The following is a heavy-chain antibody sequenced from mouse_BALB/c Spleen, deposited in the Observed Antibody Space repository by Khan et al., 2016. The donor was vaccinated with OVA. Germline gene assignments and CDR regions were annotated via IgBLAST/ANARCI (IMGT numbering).Heavy chain of an antibody. CDR1: GFTFSAYG. CDR2: INSDGGYT. J-gene: IGHJ3*01. D-gene: IGHD4-1*01. Sequence: EVELVESGGDLVKPGGSLRLSCAASGFTFSAYGMAWVRQAPDKRLEWVATINSDGGYTYYPDTVKGRFTIFRNNAEKTLSLQMSSLKSEDTAIYYCASHLTGSLAYWGQGTLVTVSA. CDR3: ASHLTGSLAY. V-gene: IGHV5-6*01.